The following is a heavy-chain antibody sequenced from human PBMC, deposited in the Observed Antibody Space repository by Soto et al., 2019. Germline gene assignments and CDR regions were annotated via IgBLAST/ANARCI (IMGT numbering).Heavy chain of an antibody. V-gene: IGHV4-38-2*01. J-gene: IGHJ4*02. CDR2: IYHSGST. CDR3: ARGVLWFGELLYYFDY. CDR1: GYSISSGYY. D-gene: IGHD3-10*01. Sequence: SETLSLTCAVSGYSISSGYYWGWIRQPPGKGLEWIGSIYHSGSTYYNPSLKSRVTISVDTSKNQFSLKLSSVTAADTAVYYCARGVLWFGELLYYFDYWGQGTLVTSPQ.